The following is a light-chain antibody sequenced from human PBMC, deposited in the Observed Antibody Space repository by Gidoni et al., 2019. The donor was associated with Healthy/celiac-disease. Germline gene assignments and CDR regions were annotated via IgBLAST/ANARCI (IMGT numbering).Light chain of an antibody. CDR2: QDS. J-gene: IGLJ1*01. CDR3: QAWDSSTRV. V-gene: IGLV3-1*01. CDR1: KLGDKY. Sequence: SYELTQPPSVSVSPGQTASITCSGDKLGDKYACWYQQKPGQSPVLVIYQDSKRPSGIPERFSGSNSWNTATLTISGTQAMDASDYYCQAWDSSTRVFGTGTKVTVL.